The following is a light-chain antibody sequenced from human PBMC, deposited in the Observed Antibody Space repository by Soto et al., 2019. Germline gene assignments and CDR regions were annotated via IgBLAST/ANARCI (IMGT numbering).Light chain of an antibody. CDR1: QSVSSY. CDR3: QQRSNWPPYT. J-gene: IGKJ2*01. CDR2: DAS. V-gene: IGKV3-11*01. Sequence: EIVLTQSPATLSLSPGERATLSCRASQSVSSYLAWYQQKPGQAPRLLIYDASNSATGIPARFSGSGSGTDFTLTISSLEPEDFAVYYCQQRSNWPPYTFDQGTKLEIK.